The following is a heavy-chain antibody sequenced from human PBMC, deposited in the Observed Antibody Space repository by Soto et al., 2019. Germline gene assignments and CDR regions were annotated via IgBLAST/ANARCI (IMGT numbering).Heavy chain of an antibody. CDR3: ARGLTRITSRRPYYYHGMDV. CDR1: GGTFSSYA. J-gene: IGHJ6*02. D-gene: IGHD5-12*01. CDR2: IIPIFGTA. V-gene: IGHV1-69*06. Sequence: ASVKVSCKASGGTFSSYAISWVRQAPGQGLEWMGGIIPIFGTANYAQKFQGRVTITADKSTSTAYMELSSLRSDDTAVYYCARGLTRITSRRPYYYHGMDVWGQGTTVTVSS.